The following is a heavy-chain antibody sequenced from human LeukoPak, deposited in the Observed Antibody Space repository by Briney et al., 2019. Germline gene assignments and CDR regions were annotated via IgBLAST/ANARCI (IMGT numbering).Heavy chain of an antibody. J-gene: IGHJ5*02. D-gene: IGHD3-10*01. CDR1: GFTFSSYS. CDR3: VLLWFGTPFDP. CDR2: ISSSSSYI. V-gene: IGHV3-21*01. Sequence: GGSLRLSCAASGFTFSSYSMNWVRQAPGKGLEWVSSISSSSSYIYYADSVKGRFTISRDNAKNSLYLQMNSLRAEDTAVYYCVLLWFGTPFDPWGQGTLVTVSS.